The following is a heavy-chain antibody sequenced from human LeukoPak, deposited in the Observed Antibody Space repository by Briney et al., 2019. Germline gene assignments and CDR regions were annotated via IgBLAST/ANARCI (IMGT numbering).Heavy chain of an antibody. J-gene: IGHJ6*02. V-gene: IGHV3-30*02. Sequence: GGSLRLSCAASGFTFSSYGMHWVRQAPGKGLEWVAFIRYDGSNKYYADSVKGRSTISRDNSKNTLYLQMNSLRAEDTAVYYCAKDSKYSSSWYEVRYYYYGMDVWGQGTTVTVSS. D-gene: IGHD6-13*01. CDR1: GFTFSSYG. CDR3: AKDSKYSSSWYEVRYYYYGMDV. CDR2: IRYDGSNK.